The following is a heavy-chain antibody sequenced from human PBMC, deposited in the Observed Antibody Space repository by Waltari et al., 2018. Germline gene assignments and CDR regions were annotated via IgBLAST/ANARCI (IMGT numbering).Heavy chain of an antibody. CDR2: MNPRGGST. CDR3: ASHSQGSFNWFDP. CDR1: GYTFTSYY. D-gene: IGHD6-13*01. V-gene: IGHV1-46*01. J-gene: IGHJ5*02. Sequence: QVQLVQSGAEVKKPGASVKVSCKASGYTFTSYYMHWVRQAPGQGLEWMGIMNPRGGSTSYAQKFQGRVTMTRDTSTSTVYMELSSLRSENTAVYYCASHSQGSFNWFDPWGQGTLVTVSS.